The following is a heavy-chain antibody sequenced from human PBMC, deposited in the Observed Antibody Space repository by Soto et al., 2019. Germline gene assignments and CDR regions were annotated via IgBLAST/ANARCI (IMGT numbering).Heavy chain of an antibody. J-gene: IGHJ4*02. D-gene: IGHD2-21*01. CDR3: ARGGEVGAGQYYLDDS. CDR2: MNPDGSTR. Sequence: EVQLVESGGDLVQPGGSLRLSCEASGFTFSSNWMHWVRQGPGKGLVWVSRMNPDGSTRGYADSVKGRFTISRDNARNTVFLQMSSLRVEDTAVYYCARGGEVGAGQYYLDDSWGQGTLVTVSS. V-gene: IGHV3-74*01. CDR1: GFTFSSNW.